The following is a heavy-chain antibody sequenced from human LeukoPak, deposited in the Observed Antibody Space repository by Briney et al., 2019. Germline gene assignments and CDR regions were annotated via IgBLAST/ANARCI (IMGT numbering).Heavy chain of an antibody. J-gene: IGHJ4*02. CDR2: ISVYNGNR. CDR3: VRDGRFEYSHFYHFDY. CDR1: GFTFNSYG. Sequence: ASVKVSCKASGFTFNSYGISWVRQAPGQGLEWMGWISVYNGNRRYAQNFEGRVTLTTDRSTSTAYMELRSLRTDDTAMYFCVRDGRFEYSHFYHFDYWGQGTRVTVSS. V-gene: IGHV1-18*01. D-gene: IGHD6-6*01.